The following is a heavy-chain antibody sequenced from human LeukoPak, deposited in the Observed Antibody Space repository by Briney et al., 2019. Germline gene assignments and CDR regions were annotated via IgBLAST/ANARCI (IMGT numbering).Heavy chain of an antibody. Sequence: GGALRLSCAASGFTFSSYAMSWVRQAPGKGLEWVSAISSRGGSSYYLGRVKARFTISRHNSKKELYVQMNSQRAEDTAVYYCANAPLGGAGPSDYWGQGTLVTVSS. J-gene: IGHJ4*02. V-gene: IGHV3-23*01. D-gene: IGHD3-16*01. CDR1: GFTFSSYA. CDR3: ANAPLGGAGPSDY. CDR2: ISSRGGSS.